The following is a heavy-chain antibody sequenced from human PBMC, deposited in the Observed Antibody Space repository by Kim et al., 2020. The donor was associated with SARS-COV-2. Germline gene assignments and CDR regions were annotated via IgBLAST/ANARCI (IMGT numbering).Heavy chain of an antibody. CDR3: ARSYGQSTDY. CDR2: IYYSGST. J-gene: IGHJ4*02. Sequence: SETLSLTCTVSGGSISSSSYYWGWIRQPPGKGLEWIGSIYYSGSTYYNPSLKSRVTISVDTSKNQFSLKLSSVTAADTAVYYCARSYGQSTDYWGQGTLVTVSS. D-gene: IGHD4-17*01. V-gene: IGHV4-39*01. CDR1: GGSISSSSYY.